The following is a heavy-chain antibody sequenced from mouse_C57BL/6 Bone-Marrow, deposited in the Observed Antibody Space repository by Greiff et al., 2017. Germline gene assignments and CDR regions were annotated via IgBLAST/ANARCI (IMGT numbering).Heavy chain of an antibody. V-gene: IGHV7-3*01. CDR3: ARSPYYYGSMWFAY. J-gene: IGHJ3*01. D-gene: IGHD1-1*01. CDR2: IRNKANGYTT. CDR1: GFTFTDYY. Sequence: EVQRVESGGGLVQPGGSLSLSCAASGFTFTDYYMSWVRQPPGKALEWLGFIRNKANGYTTEYSASVKGRFTISRDNSQIILYLQMNALRAEDSSTYYCARSPYYYGSMWFAYWGQGTLVTVSA.